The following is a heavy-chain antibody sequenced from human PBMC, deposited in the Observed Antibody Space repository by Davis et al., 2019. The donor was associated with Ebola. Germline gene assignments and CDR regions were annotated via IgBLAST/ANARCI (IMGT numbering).Heavy chain of an antibody. V-gene: IGHV4-34*01. CDR1: GGSFSGYY. D-gene: IGHD5-12*01. CDR2: INHSGST. J-gene: IGHJ6*02. Sequence: GSLRLSCAVYGGSFSGYYWSWIRQLPGKGLEWIGEINHSGSTNYNPSLKSRVTISVDTSKNQFSLKLSSVTAADTAVYYCARGGGYGGYGMDVWGQGTTVTVSS. CDR3: ARGGGYGGYGMDV.